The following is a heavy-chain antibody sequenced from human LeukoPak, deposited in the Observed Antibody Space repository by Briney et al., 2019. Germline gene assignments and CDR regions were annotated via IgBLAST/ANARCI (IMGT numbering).Heavy chain of an antibody. CDR3: ASLDILTDWVDP. V-gene: IGHV1-46*01. CDR1: GYAFTRHY. J-gene: IGHJ5*02. CDR2: INPSGSST. D-gene: IGHD3-9*01. Sequence: ASVKVSCKASGYAFTRHYMHWVRQAPGQGLEWMGLINPSGSSTIYAQKFQGRVTMTRDMSTSTDYMELSSLRSEDTAVYYCASLDILTDWVDPWGQGILVTVSS.